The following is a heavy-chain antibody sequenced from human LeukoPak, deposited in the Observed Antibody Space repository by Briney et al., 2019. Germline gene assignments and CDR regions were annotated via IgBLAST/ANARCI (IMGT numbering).Heavy chain of an antibody. V-gene: IGHV1-18*01. Sequence: ASVKVSCKASGYTFTSYGISWVRQAPGQGLEWMGWISAYNGNTNYAQKFQGRVTMTRDTSISTAYMELSRLRSDDTAVYYCARAFGLRLDYDSSGGGGCDIWGQGTMVTVSS. CDR3: ARAFGLRLDYDSSGGGGCDI. CDR2: ISAYNGNT. CDR1: GYTFTSYG. D-gene: IGHD3-22*01. J-gene: IGHJ3*02.